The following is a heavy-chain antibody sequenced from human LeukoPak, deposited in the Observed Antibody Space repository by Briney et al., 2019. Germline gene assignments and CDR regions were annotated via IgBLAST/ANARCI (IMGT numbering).Heavy chain of an antibody. CDR2: ISGSGGGT. V-gene: IGHV3-23*01. D-gene: IGHD1-26*01. Sequence: QTGGSLRLSCAASGFTFSSYAMSWVRQAPEKGLEWVSTISGSGGGTYYADSVKGRFTISSDDSKNTLYLQMNSLSADDTAVYYCVKGLGRYRNTCFDYWGQGTLVTVSS. CDR1: GFTFSSYA. CDR3: VKGLGRYRNTCFDY. J-gene: IGHJ4*02.